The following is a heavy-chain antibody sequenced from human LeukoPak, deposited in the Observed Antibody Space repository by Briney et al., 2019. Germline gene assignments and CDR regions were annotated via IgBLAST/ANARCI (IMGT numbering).Heavy chain of an antibody. Sequence: ASVTVSCKASGYTFTGYYMHWVRPAPGQGLEGMGLINCNSGATNYAQKFQGRVTMTRDTSITTVYMELSRLRSDNTAVYYWARGASGNNYGSWFDPWGEGNLVTVSS. V-gene: IGHV1-2*02. CDR3: ARGASGNNYGSWFDP. J-gene: IGHJ5*02. D-gene: IGHD3-10*01. CDR2: INCNSGAT. CDR1: GYTFTGYY.